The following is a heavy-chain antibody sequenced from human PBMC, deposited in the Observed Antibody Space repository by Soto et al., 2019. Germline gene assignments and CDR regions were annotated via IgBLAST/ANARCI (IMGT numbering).Heavy chain of an antibody. V-gene: IGHV3-23*01. CDR3: AKDQCSGGSCQLFNPMDV. J-gene: IGHJ6*02. CDR2: ISGSGGST. Sequence: GGSLRLSCAASGFTFSSYAMSWVRQAPGKGLEWVSAISGSGGSTYYADSVKGRFTISRDNSKNTLYLQMNSLRAEDTAVYYCAKDQCSGGSCQLFNPMDVWGQGTTVTVS. D-gene: IGHD2-15*01. CDR1: GFTFSSYA.